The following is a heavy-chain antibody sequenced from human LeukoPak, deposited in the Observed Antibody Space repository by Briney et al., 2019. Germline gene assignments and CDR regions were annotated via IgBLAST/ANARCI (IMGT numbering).Heavy chain of an antibody. J-gene: IGHJ5*02. V-gene: IGHV1-3*01. Sequence: ASVKVSCKASGYTFTNYAIHYVRQAPGHRLEWIGWINAGNGDTNYPQKFQGRVTITRDTSATTAYMELSSLRSEDTAVYYCARDSDYGDYIKFDPWGQGTLVTVSS. CDR2: INAGNGDT. CDR1: GYTFTNYA. D-gene: IGHD4-17*01. CDR3: ARDSDYGDYIKFDP.